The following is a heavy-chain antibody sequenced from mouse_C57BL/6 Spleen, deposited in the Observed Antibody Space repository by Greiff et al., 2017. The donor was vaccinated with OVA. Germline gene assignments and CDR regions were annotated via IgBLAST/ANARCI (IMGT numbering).Heavy chain of an antibody. CDR1: GFTFSDYG. V-gene: IGHV5-17*01. D-gene: IGHD5-1*01. CDR3: ARPTYEGAMDY. CDR2: ISSGSSTI. J-gene: IGHJ4*01. Sequence: EVKLLESGGGLVKPGVSLKLSCAASGFTFSDYGMHWVRQAPEKGLEWVAYISSGSSTIYYADTVKGRFTISRDNAKNTLFLQMTSLRSEDTAMYYCARPTYEGAMDYWGQGTSVTVSS.